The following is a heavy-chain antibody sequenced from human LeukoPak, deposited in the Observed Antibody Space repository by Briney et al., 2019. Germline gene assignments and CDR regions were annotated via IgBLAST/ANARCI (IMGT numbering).Heavy chain of an antibody. CDR2: INSDGSST. V-gene: IGHV3-74*01. Sequence: QTGGSLRLSCAASGFTFSSYWMHWVRQAPGKGLVWVSRINSDGSSTSYADSVKGRFTISRDNAKNTLYLQMNSLRAEDTAVYYCARGGGMVRGVIRYFDLWGRGTLVTVSS. CDR1: GFTFSSYW. D-gene: IGHD3-10*01. J-gene: IGHJ2*01. CDR3: ARGGGMVRGVIRYFDL.